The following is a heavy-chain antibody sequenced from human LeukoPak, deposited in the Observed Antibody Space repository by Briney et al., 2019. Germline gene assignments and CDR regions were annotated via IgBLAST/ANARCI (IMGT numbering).Heavy chain of an antibody. J-gene: IGHJ4*02. CDR3: ARDPYCSSTSCYVGI. V-gene: IGHV4-59*01. D-gene: IGHD2-2*01. CDR2: IYHSGST. CDR1: GGSISSYY. Sequence: SETLSLTCTVSGGSISSYYWSWIRQPPGKGLEWIGYIYHSGSTNYNPSLKSRVTMSVDTSKNQFSLRLSSVTAADTAVYYCARDPYCSSTSCYVGIWGQGTLVTVSS.